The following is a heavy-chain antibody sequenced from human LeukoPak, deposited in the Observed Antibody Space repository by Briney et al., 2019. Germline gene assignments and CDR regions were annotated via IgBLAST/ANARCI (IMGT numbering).Heavy chain of an antibody. CDR3: ARDPPSSSFDY. CDR1: GGSISSSTSY. J-gene: IGHJ4*02. CDR2: IYYSGTT. D-gene: IGHD6-13*01. V-gene: IGHV4-39*07. Sequence: PSETLSLTCTISGGSISSSTSYWGWIRQPPGKGLEWIGNIYYSGTTYYNPSLKSRVTISVDTSKNQFSLKLSSVTAADTAVYYCARDPPSSSFDYWGQGTLVTVSS.